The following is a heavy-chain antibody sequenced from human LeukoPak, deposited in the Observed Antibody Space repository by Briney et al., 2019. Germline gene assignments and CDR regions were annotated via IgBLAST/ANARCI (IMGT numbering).Heavy chain of an antibody. CDR3: ARRARGYSGYDSAFDI. CDR1: GGSISSGGYY. V-gene: IGHV4-31*03. J-gene: IGHJ3*02. Sequence: PSQTLSLTCTVSGGSISSGGYYWSWIRQPPGKGLEWIGYIYYSGSTYYNPSLKSRVTISVDTSKNQFSLKLSSVTAADTAVYYCARRARGYSGYDSAFDIWGQGTMVTVSS. D-gene: IGHD5-12*01. CDR2: IYYSGST.